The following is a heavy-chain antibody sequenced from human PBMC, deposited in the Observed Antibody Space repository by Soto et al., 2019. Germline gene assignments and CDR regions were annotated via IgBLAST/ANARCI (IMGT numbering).Heavy chain of an antibody. CDR3: AGAGGEYPYYFDY. J-gene: IGHJ4*02. Sequence: QVQLQESGPGLVKPSQTLSLTCHVSGGSISSGGYYWSWIRQHPGKGLEWIGYIYYSGSTYYNPSVKSRVTVSLDTSKNQFSLKLSSVTAAETAVYYCAGAGGEYPYYFDYWGQGTLVTVSS. V-gene: IGHV4-31*03. CDR2: IYYSGST. D-gene: IGHD4-17*01. CDR1: GGSISSGGYY.